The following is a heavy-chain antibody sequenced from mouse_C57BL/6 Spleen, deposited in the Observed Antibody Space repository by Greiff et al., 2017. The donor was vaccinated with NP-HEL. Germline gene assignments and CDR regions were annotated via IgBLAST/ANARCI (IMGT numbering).Heavy chain of an antibody. CDR3: ARFGYDYFDY. CDR1: GYTFTDYY. V-gene: IGHV1-26*01. CDR2: INPNNGGT. D-gene: IGHD2-2*01. Sequence: VQLQQSGPELVKPGASVKISCKASGYTFTDYYMNWVKQSHGKSLEWIGDINPNNGGTSYNQKFKGKATLTVDKSSSTAYMELRSLTSEDSAVYYCARFGYDYFDYWGQGTTLTVSS. J-gene: IGHJ2*01.